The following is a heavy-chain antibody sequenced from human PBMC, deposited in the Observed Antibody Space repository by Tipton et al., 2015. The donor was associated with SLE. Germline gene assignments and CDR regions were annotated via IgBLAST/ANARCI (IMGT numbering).Heavy chain of an antibody. V-gene: IGHV4-31*03. CDR2: IYYSGST. CDR1: GGSISSGGYY. D-gene: IGHD5-18*01. Sequence: TLSLTCTVSGGSISSGGYYWSWIRQHPGKGLEWIGYIYYSGSTYYNPSLKSRVTISVDTSKNQFSLKLSSVTAADTAVYYCARGRTAMVSDWGQGTLVTVSS. J-gene: IGHJ4*02. CDR3: ARGRTAMVSD.